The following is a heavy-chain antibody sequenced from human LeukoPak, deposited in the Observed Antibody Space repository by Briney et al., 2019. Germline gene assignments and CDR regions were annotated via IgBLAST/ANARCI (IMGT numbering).Heavy chain of an antibody. D-gene: IGHD1-26*01. CDR1: GFTFSSYG. CDR2: ISYDGSNK. Sequence: PGGSLRLSCAASGFTFSSYGMHWVRQAPGKGLEWVAVISYDGSNKYYADSAKGRFTISRDNAKNSLYLQMNSLRAEDTAVYYCARASIVGATFFDYWGQGTLVTVSS. CDR3: ARASIVGATFFDY. J-gene: IGHJ4*02. V-gene: IGHV3-30*03.